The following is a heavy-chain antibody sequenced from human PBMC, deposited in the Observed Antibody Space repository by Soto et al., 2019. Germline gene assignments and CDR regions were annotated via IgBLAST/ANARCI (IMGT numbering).Heavy chain of an antibody. CDR1: GFSLSTSGVG. Sequence: SGPTLVNPTQTLTLTCTFSGFSLSTSGVGVGWIRQPPGKALEWLALIYWDDDKRYSPSLKSRLTITKDTSKNQVVLTMTNMDPVDTATYYCAHSVGPYYDILTGLNWFDPWGQGTLVTVSS. CDR3: AHSVGPYYDILTGLNWFDP. J-gene: IGHJ5*02. D-gene: IGHD3-9*01. V-gene: IGHV2-5*02. CDR2: IYWDDDK.